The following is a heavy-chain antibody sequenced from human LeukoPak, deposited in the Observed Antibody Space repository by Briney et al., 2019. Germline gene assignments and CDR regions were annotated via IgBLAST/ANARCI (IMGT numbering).Heavy chain of an antibody. CDR3: TTIKRGDIFGYFDF. D-gene: IGHD5-18*01. CDR1: XGSMTTHH. J-gene: IGHJ4*02. Sequence: SETXSLTCXXSXGSMTTHHWXWIRQTPGKGLEWIGYVFDSGRTKVNPSLTSRVTLSTDTSKNQLSLRLSSVTAADTAVYYCTTIKRGDIFGYFDFWGQGILVTVSS. CDR2: VFDSGRT. V-gene: IGHV4-59*11.